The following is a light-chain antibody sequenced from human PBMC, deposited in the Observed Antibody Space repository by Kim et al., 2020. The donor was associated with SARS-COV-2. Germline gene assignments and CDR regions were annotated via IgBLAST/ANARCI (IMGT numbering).Light chain of an antibody. CDR2: QDS. V-gene: IGLV3-1*01. J-gene: IGLJ2*01. CDR3: QAWDSSTVV. Sequence: SVYPGQTASITCSGDKLGDKYACWYQQKPGQSPVVVIYQDSKRPSGIPERFSGSNSWNTATLTISGTQAMDEADYYCQAWDSSTVVFGGGTQLTVL. CDR1: KLGDKY.